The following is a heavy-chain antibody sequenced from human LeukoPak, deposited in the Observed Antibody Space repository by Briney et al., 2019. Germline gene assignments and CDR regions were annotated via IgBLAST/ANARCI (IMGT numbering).Heavy chain of an antibody. D-gene: IGHD3-16*01. V-gene: IGHV3-66*01. CDR3: ARMAWGSHFFDY. CDR1: GFTVSSNY. CDR2: IYSGGST. J-gene: IGHJ4*02. Sequence: PGGSLRLSCAASGFTVSSNYMSWVRQAPGKGLEWVSVIYSGGSTYYADSVKGRFTISRDNSKNTLYLQMNSLRAEDTAVYYCARMAWGSHFFDYWGQGTLVTVSS.